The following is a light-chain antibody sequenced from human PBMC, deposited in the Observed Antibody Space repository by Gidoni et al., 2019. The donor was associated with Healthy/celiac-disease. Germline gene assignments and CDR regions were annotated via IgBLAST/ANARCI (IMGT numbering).Light chain of an antibody. J-gene: IGKJ1*01. CDR2: KAS. CDR1: QSISSW. V-gene: IGKV1-5*03. Sequence: DIQMTQSPSTLSASVGDRVTITCRASQSISSWLAWYQQKPGKAPKLLIYKASSLESGVPSRFIGSGSGTEFTLTISSIQPDDFATYYCQQYNSYPATFGQGTKVEIK. CDR3: QQYNSYPAT.